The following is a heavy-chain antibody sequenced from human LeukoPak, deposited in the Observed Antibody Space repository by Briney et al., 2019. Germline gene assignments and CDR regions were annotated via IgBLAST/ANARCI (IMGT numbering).Heavy chain of an antibody. CDR3: VTNDGTYGMDV. CDR2: MNPNSGNT. CDR1: GYTFTSYD. J-gene: IGHJ6*02. Sequence: ASVNVSCKASGYTFTSYDINWVRQATGQGLEWMGWMNPNSGNTGYAQKFQGRVTMTRNTSISTAYMELSSLRSEDTAVYYCVTNDGTYGMDVWGQGTTVTVSS. V-gene: IGHV1-8*01. D-gene: IGHD1-14*01.